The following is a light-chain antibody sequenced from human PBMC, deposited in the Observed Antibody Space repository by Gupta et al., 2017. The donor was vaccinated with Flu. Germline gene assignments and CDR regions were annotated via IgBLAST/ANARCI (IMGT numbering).Light chain of an antibody. Sequence: PATLSLSPGERATLSCRASQSVGTSLAWYQQRPGQAPRLLIYDASNRATAIPARFLGGGSGTDFTLTISSLEPEDFAVYYCQQRTNWLWTFGQGTKVEIK. CDR1: QSVGTS. J-gene: IGKJ1*01. CDR3: QQRTNWLWT. CDR2: DAS. V-gene: IGKV3-11*01.